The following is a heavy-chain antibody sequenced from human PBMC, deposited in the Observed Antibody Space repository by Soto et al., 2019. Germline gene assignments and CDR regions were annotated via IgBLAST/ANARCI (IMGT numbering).Heavy chain of an antibody. CDR1: GLTFSGYG. J-gene: IGHJ4*02. Sequence: EVQLLESGGGLVQPGGSLRLSCAASGLTFSGYGMSWVRQAPGTGLEWVSAVSGSGSTTYYADSVKGRFTISRDDSKNILFLQMNSLRAKDTAVYYCVTRSRGLQSLTPRLDSWGQGTLVTVSS. D-gene: IGHD4-4*01. CDR2: VSGSGSTT. V-gene: IGHV3-23*01. CDR3: VTRSRGLQSLTPRLDS.